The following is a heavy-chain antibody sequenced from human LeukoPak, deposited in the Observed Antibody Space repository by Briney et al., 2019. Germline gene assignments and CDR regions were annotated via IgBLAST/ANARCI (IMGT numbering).Heavy chain of an antibody. Sequence: KPSETLSLTCTVSGGSISSGSYYWGWIRQPPGRGLEWIGSFYYSGSPYYNPSLKSRVTISVDTSKNQFSLKLSSVTAADTAAYYCARHGGLAVAATYYIDYWGQGTLVTVSS. CDR1: GGSISSGSYY. CDR2: FYYSGSP. D-gene: IGHD6-19*01. J-gene: IGHJ4*02. CDR3: ARHGGLAVAATYYIDY. V-gene: IGHV4-39*01.